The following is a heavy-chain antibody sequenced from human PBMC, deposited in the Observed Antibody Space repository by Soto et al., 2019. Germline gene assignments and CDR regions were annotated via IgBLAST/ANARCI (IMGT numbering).Heavy chain of an antibody. D-gene: IGHD3-16*01. J-gene: IGHJ5*02. Sequence: SVKVSCKASGGTFSSYAISWVRQAPGQGLEWMGGIIPIFGTANYAQKFQGRVTITADESTSTAYMELSSLRSEDTAVYYCARVGGRWGKWFDPWGQGTLVTVSS. CDR2: IIPIFGTA. CDR3: ARVGGRWGKWFDP. CDR1: GGTFSSYA. V-gene: IGHV1-69*13.